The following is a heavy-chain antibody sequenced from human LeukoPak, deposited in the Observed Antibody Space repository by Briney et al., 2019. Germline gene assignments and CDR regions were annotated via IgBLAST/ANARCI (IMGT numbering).Heavy chain of an antibody. CDR1: GFTFSSYA. CDR3: ARDLWFGELHYFDY. Sequence: GGSLRLSCAASGFTFSSYAMSWVRQAPGKGLEWVSAISGSGGSTYYADSVKGRFTISRDNSKNTLYLQMNSLRAEDTAVYYCARDLWFGELHYFDYWGQGTLVTVSS. D-gene: IGHD3-10*01. J-gene: IGHJ4*02. CDR2: ISGSGGST. V-gene: IGHV3-23*01.